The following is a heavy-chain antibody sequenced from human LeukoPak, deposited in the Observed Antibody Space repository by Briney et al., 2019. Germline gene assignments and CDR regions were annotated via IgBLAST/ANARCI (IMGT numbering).Heavy chain of an antibody. J-gene: IGHJ5*02. CDR1: GGSISSGGYY. V-gene: IGHV4-31*03. CDR3: ARGRGWGYSYGSGLYWFDP. D-gene: IGHD5-18*01. Sequence: SETLSLTCTVSGGSISSGGYYWSWIRQHPGKGLEWIGYIYYSGSTYYNPSLKSRVTISVDTSKNQFSLKLSSVTAADTAVYYCARGRGWGYSYGSGLYWFDPWGQGTLVAVSS. CDR2: IYYSGST.